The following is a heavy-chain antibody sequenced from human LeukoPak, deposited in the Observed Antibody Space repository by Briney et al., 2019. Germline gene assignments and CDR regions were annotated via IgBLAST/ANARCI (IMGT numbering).Heavy chain of an antibody. J-gene: IGHJ4*02. CDR2: INGDGRNI. Sequence: GGSLRLSCVASGFTFSSYWMHWVRQDPRKGLVWVSRINGDGRNINYADSVRGRFTISRDNADNSLYLQMNSLRAEDTAVYYCVGGSDLGFWGQGTLVTVSS. D-gene: IGHD3-10*01. V-gene: IGHV3-74*01. CDR3: VGGSDLGF. CDR1: GFTFSSYW.